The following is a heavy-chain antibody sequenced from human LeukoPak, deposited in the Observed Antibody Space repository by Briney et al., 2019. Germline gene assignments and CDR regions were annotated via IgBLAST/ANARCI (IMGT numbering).Heavy chain of an antibody. D-gene: IGHD5-18*01. J-gene: IGHJ4*02. CDR2: ISGSGGST. CDR1: GFTFSSYA. CDR3: AKGRIQLWLNYFEY. V-gene: IGHV3-23*01. Sequence: GGSLRLSCAASGFTFSSYAMNWVRQAPGKGLEWVSAISGSGGSTYYADSVKGRFTISRDNSKNTLYLQMNSLRAEDTAIYYCAKGRIQLWLNYFEYWGQGTLVTVSS.